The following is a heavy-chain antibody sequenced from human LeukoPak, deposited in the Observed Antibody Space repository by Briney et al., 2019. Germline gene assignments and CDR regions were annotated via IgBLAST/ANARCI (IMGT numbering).Heavy chain of an antibody. D-gene: IGHD4-23*01. Sequence: GESLKISCAASGFTFSSYSMNWVRQAPGKGLEWVSYISSSSSTVYYADSVKGRFSISKDYAKNSLYLQMNSLRAEDTAVYFCARDAGFGGNSDYYYMDVWGKGTTVTVSS. CDR2: ISSSSSTV. V-gene: IGHV3-48*01. CDR1: GFTFSSYS. J-gene: IGHJ6*03. CDR3: ARDAGFGGNSDYYYMDV.